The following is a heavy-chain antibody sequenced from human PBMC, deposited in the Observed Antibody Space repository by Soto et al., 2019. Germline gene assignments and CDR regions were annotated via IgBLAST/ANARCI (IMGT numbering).Heavy chain of an antibody. CDR2: IYTTRSP. Sequence: SEALSLTCTFCVDSLIKDYWNWVRAPSGKGLEWIVRIYTTRSPNYNRSLKSRVTMSVDTSKNQFSLKLNLSSVTAADTAVYYCARSPAYGDYANLDTWGQGTLVTVSS. V-gene: IGHV4-4*07. J-gene: IGHJ5*02. CDR3: ARSPAYGDYANLDT. CDR1: VDSLIKDY. D-gene: IGHD4-17*01.